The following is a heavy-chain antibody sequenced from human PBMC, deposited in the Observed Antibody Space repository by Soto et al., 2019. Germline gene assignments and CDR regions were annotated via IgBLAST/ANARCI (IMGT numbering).Heavy chain of an antibody. CDR2: ISAYNGNT. D-gene: IGHD3-10*02. Sequence: QVQLVQSGPEVKKPGASVMLSCKASGYTFTTYGVRWVRQAPGLELEWMGWISAYNGNTNYAQKFHGRVTMTTDASANTAYLELRSLRSDDTAVYYCARQEGHIEPMIGEFDFWGQGTLVTVSS. CDR3: ARQEGHIEPMIGEFDF. CDR1: GYTFTTYG. V-gene: IGHV1-18*01. J-gene: IGHJ4*02.